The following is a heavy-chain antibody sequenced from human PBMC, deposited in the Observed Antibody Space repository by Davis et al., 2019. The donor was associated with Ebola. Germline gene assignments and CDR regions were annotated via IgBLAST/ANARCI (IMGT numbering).Heavy chain of an antibody. Sequence: PSETLSLTCTVSGYSISSGYYWGWIRQPPGKGLEWIGSIYHSGSTYYNPSLKSRVTISVDRSKNQFSLKLSSVTAADTAVYYCARDGGYCSSTSCFYYFDYWGQGTLVTVSS. J-gene: IGHJ4*02. CDR3: ARDGGYCSSTSCFYYFDY. CDR1: GYSISSGYY. D-gene: IGHD2-2*01. V-gene: IGHV4-38-2*02. CDR2: IYHSGST.